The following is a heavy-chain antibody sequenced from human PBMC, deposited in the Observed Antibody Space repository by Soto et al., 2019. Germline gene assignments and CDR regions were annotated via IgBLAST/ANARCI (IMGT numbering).Heavy chain of an antibody. J-gene: IGHJ5*02. CDR2: IYYSGST. D-gene: IGHD1-26*01. V-gene: IGHV4-39*01. Sequence: ASETLSLTCTVCGGSISSCIYYWGWIRQPPGKGLEWIGSIYYSGSTYYNPSLKSRVTISVDTSKNQFSLKLSSVTAADTAVYYCARQRRGSSLFNWFYPWGQGTLVTVSS. CDR1: GGSISSCIYY. CDR3: ARQRRGSSLFNWFYP.